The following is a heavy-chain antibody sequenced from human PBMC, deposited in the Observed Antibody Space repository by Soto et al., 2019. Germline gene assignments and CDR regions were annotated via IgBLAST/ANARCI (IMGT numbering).Heavy chain of an antibody. CDR1: GYTFTSYA. V-gene: IGHV1-3*01. CDR2: INAGNGNT. D-gene: IGHD1-26*01. Sequence: QVQLVQSGAEVKKPGASVKVSCKASGYTFTSYAMHWVRQAPGQRLEWMGWINAGNGNTKYSQKFQGRVTITRDTSASTAYMELSSLRSEDTAVYYCARDISPTTYFDYWGQGTLVTVSS. CDR3: ARDISPTTYFDY. J-gene: IGHJ4*02.